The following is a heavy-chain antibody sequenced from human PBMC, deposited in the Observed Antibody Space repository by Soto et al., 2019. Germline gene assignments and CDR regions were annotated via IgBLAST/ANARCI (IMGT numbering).Heavy chain of an antibody. Sequence: QVQLVESGGGVVQPGRSLRLSCAASGFTFSNNAMDWVRQAPGKGLEGVAVISYDGSNKYIAESVKGRFTISRDNSKNPLFMQMNSLRAEDTAVYYCARGTTTSAFSAMDVWGQGNTVTVSS. CDR1: GFTFSNNA. D-gene: IGHD1-1*01. CDR2: ISYDGSNK. V-gene: IGHV3-30-3*01. CDR3: ARGTTTSAFSAMDV. J-gene: IGHJ6*02.